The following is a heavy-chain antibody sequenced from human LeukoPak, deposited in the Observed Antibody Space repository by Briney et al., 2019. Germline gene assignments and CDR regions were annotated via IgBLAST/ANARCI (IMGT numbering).Heavy chain of an antibody. V-gene: IGHV4-34*01. CDR2: ISHRGST. J-gene: IGHJ6*02. D-gene: IGHD2-15*01. Sequence: PSETLSLTCAVYGGSFSDYYWSWIRQPPGKGLEWIGEISHRGSTNYSPSLKSRVTISSATSKSQFSLKLTSVTAADTAVFYCARGARGSWGYYGMDVWGQGATVTVSS. CDR1: GGSFSDYY. CDR3: ARGARGSWGYYGMDV.